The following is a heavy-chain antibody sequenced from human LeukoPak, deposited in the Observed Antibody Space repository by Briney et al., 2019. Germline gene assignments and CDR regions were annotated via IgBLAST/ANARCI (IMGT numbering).Heavy chain of an antibody. CDR1: GFTFSSYA. V-gene: IGHV3-30-3*02. CDR2: ISYDGSNK. D-gene: IGHD2-2*01. CDR3: AKEKYCSSTSCSSGAFDI. Sequence: GGSLRLSCAASGFTFSSYAMHWVRQAPGKGLEWVAVISYDGSNKYYADSVKGRFTISRDNSKNTLYLQMNSLRAEDMALYYCAKEKYCSSTSCSSGAFDIWGQGTMVTVSS. J-gene: IGHJ3*02.